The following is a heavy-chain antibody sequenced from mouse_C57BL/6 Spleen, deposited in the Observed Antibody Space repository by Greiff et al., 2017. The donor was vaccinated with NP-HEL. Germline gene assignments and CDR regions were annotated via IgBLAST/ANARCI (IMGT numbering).Heavy chain of an antibody. CDR3: ARYPSLTGTFDY. D-gene: IGHD4-1*01. CDR2: IRNKANGYTT. Sequence: EVQGVESGGGLVQPGGSLSLSCAASGFTFTDYYMSWVRQPPGKALEWLGFIRNKANGYTTEYSASVKGRFTISRDNSQSILYLQMNALRAEDSATYYCARYPSLTGTFDYWGQGTTLTVSS. CDR1: GFTFTDYY. V-gene: IGHV7-3*01. J-gene: IGHJ2*01.